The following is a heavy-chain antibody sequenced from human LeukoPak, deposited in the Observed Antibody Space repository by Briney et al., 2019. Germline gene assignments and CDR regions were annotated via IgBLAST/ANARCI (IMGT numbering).Heavy chain of an antibody. D-gene: IGHD5-24*01. CDR1: GFTFTNYA. Sequence: QPGGSLRLSCASSGFTFTNYAMSWVRQTPGEGLEWVAATVGSRPETYHADSVKGRFTISRDNSKNTLYLQMNSLRADDTAVYYCAKSGYNRFDYWGQGTLVTVSS. V-gene: IGHV3-23*01. J-gene: IGHJ4*02. CDR3: AKSGYNRFDY. CDR2: TVGSRPET.